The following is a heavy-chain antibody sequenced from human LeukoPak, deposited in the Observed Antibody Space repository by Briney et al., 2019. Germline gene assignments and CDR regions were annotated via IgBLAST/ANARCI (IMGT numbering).Heavy chain of an antibody. J-gene: IGHJ4*02. D-gene: IGHD3-3*01. CDR3: AGERHDFWSNGVHDY. Sequence: SETLSLTCTVSGGSISSYYWSWIRQPAGKGLEWIGRIYTSGSTNYNPSLKSRVTMSVDTSKNQFSLKLSSVTAADTAVYYCAGERHDFWSNGVHDYWGQGTLVAVSS. CDR1: GGSISSYY. V-gene: IGHV4-4*07. CDR2: IYTSGST.